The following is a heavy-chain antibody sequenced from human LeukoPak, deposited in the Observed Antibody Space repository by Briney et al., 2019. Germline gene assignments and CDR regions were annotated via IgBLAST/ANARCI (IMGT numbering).Heavy chain of an antibody. J-gene: IGHJ6*03. CDR1: GFTFSSYG. V-gene: IGHV3-30*18. CDR3: AKTLRSSWYLTDYYYYYMDV. Sequence: PGRSLRLSCAASGFTFSSYGMHWVRQAPGKGLEWVAVISYDGSNKYYADSVKGRFTISRDNSKNTLYLQMNSLRAEDTAVYYCAKTLRSSWYLTDYYYYYMDVWGKGTTVTVSS. CDR2: ISYDGSNK. D-gene: IGHD6-13*01.